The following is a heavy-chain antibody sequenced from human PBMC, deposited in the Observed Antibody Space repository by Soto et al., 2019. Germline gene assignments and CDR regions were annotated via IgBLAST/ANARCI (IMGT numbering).Heavy chain of an antibody. J-gene: IGHJ4*01. Sequence: SQTLSLTCAIPGDSVSSNSSAWNCIRQSPSRGLEWLGRTYYRSKWYNDYAVSVKSRITINPDTSKNQFSLQLNSVTPEDTAVYYCARSRKYSSGRQTRYCFDYRGKGTLVTVSS. CDR3: ARSRKYSSGRQTRYCFDY. D-gene: IGHD6-19*01. V-gene: IGHV6-1*01. CDR2: TYYRSKWYN. CDR1: GDSVSSNSSA.